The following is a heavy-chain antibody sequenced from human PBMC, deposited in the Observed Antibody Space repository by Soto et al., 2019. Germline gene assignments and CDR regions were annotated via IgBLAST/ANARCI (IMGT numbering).Heavy chain of an antibody. CDR3: AGPHRGYLYYYYGMDV. D-gene: IGHD3-10*01. Sequence: QVQLQQWGAGLLKPSETLSLTCAVYGGSFSGYYWSWIRQPPGKGLEWIGEINHSGSTNYNPSLKSRVTISVDTSKNQFSLKLSSVTAADTAVYYCAGPHRGYLYYYYGMDVWGQGTTVTVSS. V-gene: IGHV4-34*01. CDR2: INHSGST. CDR1: GGSFSGYY. J-gene: IGHJ6*02.